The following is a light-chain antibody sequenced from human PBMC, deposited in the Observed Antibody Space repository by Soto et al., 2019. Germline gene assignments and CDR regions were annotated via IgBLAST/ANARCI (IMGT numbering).Light chain of an antibody. Sequence: EIVLTQSPGTLSLSPGERATLSCRASQSVSSSYLAWYQQKPGQAPRLLIYGASSRATGIPDRFSGSESGTDFTVTISRLEPEDFAVYYCQQYGSSSLFTFGPGTKVDIK. V-gene: IGKV3-20*01. CDR3: QQYGSSSLFT. CDR1: QSVSSSY. J-gene: IGKJ3*01. CDR2: GAS.